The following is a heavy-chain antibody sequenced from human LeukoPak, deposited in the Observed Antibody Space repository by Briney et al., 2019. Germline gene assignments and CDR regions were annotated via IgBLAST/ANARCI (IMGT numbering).Heavy chain of an antibody. V-gene: IGHV3-21*01. CDR3: ASLGVAANDAFDI. J-gene: IGHJ3*02. CDR1: GFTFSSYS. CDR2: ISSSRSYI. Sequence: PGGSLRLSCAASGFTFSSYSRNWVRQAPGKGVEWVSSISSSRSYIYNEDSVKGRFTISRDNAKNSLYLQMNSLRAEDTAVYYCASLGVAANDAFDIWGQGTMVTVSS. D-gene: IGHD3-3*01.